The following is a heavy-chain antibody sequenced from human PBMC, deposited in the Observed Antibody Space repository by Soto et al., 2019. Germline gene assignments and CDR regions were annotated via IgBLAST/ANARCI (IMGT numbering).Heavy chain of an antibody. CDR3: AKGAELDV. Sequence: EVLLLESGGGLVQPGGSLRLSCEASGFSFSSFAMNWVRQAPGKGLEWVSAIGDSGASTYYADSVKGRFTISRDNSRNTLYLPPNSLRAEDTAVYYCAKGAELDVWGNGNTVTVSS. V-gene: IGHV3-23*01. J-gene: IGHJ6*04. D-gene: IGHD1-26*01. CDR1: GFSFSSFA. CDR2: IGDSGAST.